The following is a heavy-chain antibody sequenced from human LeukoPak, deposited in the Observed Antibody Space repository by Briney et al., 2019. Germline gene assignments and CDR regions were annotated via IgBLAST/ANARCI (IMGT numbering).Heavy chain of an antibody. CDR1: GGTFSSYA. D-gene: IGHD5-18*01. CDR2: NSPISGTA. V-gene: IGHV1-69*13. J-gene: IGHJ5*02. Sequence: SVKVSCKASGGTFSSYAIRWVRQAPGQGLEWMGGNSPISGTAIYAQQSQGRVTITAEASTSTASMELSSLRSEDTAVYYRARDPGRGYSYGSNSSDPWGQGTLVTVSS. CDR3: ARDPGRGYSYGSNSSDP.